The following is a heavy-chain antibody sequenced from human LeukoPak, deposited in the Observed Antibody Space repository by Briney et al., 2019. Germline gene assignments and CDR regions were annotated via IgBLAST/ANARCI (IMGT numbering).Heavy chain of an antibody. CDR3: ARGRIMITFGGAIVPRGFDY. V-gene: IGHV4-34*01. Sequence: SETLFLTCAVYGGSFSGYYWSWIRQPPGKGLEWIGEITHSGSTNYNPSLKSRVTISVDTSKNQFSLKLSSVTAADTAVYYCARGRIMITFGGAIVPRGFDYWGQGTLVTVSS. D-gene: IGHD3-16*02. CDR1: GGSFSGYY. J-gene: IGHJ4*02. CDR2: ITHSGST.